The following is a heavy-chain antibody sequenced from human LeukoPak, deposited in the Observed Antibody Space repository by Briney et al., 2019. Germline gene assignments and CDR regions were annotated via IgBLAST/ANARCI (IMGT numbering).Heavy chain of an antibody. Sequence: GGSLRLSCAASGFTFSSFAMSWVRQAPGKGPEWVSVISGSGGSTYYADPMKGRFTISRDNFKDTLYLQISSLRAEDTAVYYCAKSGYCSGGNCFAWVDYWGQGTLVTVSS. CDR2: ISGSGGST. V-gene: IGHV3-23*01. D-gene: IGHD2-15*01. CDR3: AKSGYCSGGNCFAWVDY. J-gene: IGHJ4*02. CDR1: GFTFSSFA.